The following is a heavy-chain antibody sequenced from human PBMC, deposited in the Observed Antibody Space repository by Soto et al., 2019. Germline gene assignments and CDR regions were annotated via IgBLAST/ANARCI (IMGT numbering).Heavy chain of an antibody. V-gene: IGHV1-8*01. Sequence: ASVKVSCKASGYTFTSYDINWVRQATGQGLEWMGWMNPNSGNTGYAQKFQGRVTMTRNTSISTAYMELSSLRSEDTAVYYCARGFLKDYIWVSCRYTLPNLYWCQRTLVTGSS. D-gene: IGHD3-16*02. J-gene: IGHJ4*02. CDR2: MNPNSGNT. CDR3: ARGFLKDYIWVSCRYTLPNLY. CDR1: GYTFTSYD.